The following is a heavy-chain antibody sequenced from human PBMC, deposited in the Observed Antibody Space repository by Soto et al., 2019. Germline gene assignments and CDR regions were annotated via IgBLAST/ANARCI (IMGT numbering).Heavy chain of an antibody. Sequence: SETLSLTCAVSGYSISSGYYWGWIRQPPGKGLEWSGSIYHSGSTYYNPSLKSRVTISVDTSKNQFSLKLSSVTAADTAVYYCARASELAAAGTNRAFDYWGQGTLVTVSS. D-gene: IGHD6-13*01. J-gene: IGHJ4*02. CDR1: GYSISSGYY. CDR2: IYHSGST. CDR3: ARASELAAAGTNRAFDY. V-gene: IGHV4-38-2*01.